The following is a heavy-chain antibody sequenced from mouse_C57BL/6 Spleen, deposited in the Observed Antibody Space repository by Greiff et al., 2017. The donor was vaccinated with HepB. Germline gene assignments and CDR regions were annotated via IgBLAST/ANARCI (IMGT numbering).Heavy chain of an antibody. D-gene: IGHD1-1*01. J-gene: IGHJ2*01. CDR2: IHPNSGST. CDR1: GYTFTSYW. CDR3: AREDTTVVTLGY. V-gene: IGHV1-64*01. Sequence: VKLQQPGAGLVKPGASVKLSCKASGYTFTSYWMHWVKQRPGQGLEWIGMIHPNSGSTNYNEKFKSKATLTVDKSSSTAYMQLSSLTSEDSAVYYCAREDTTVVTLGYWGQGTTLTVSS.